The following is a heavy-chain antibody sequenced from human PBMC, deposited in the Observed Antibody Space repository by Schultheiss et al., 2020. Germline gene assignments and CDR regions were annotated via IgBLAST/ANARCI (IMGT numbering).Heavy chain of an antibody. D-gene: IGHD3-16*02. CDR3: ARDRDYVWGTYRFVY. J-gene: IGHJ4*02. CDR2: ISFDGSNK. CDR1: GFTFSTYA. V-gene: IGHV3-30-3*01. Sequence: GGSLRLSCAASGFTFSTYAMHWVRQAPGKGLEWVAVISFDGSNKYYADSVKGRFTISRDNSKNTLYLQMNSLRAEDTAVYYCARDRDYVWGTYRFVYWGQGTRVTVSS.